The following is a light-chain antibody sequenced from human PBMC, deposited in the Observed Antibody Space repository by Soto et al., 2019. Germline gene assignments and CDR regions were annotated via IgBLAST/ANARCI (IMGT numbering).Light chain of an antibody. CDR3: QQYNNWPQT. CDR1: QSVSSK. Sequence: EIVMTQSPATLSVSPGERATLSCRASQSVSSKLAWYQQKPGQAPRLLIYGASTRATDIPARFSGGGSGTEFTLTISSLQSEDFAVYYCQQYNNWPQTFGQGTKVEIK. J-gene: IGKJ1*01. CDR2: GAS. V-gene: IGKV3-15*01.